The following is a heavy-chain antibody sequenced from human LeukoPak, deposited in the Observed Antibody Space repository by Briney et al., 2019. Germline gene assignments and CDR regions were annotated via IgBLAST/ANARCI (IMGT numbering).Heavy chain of an antibody. CDR1: GGSISRYY. CDR2: IYISGST. Sequence: SETLSLTCTVSGGSISRYYWSWIRQPAGKGLEWLGRIYISGSTNYNPSLKSRVTMSVDTSKNQFSLKLSSVTAADTAVYYCARDTEDSSSFYYYYMDVWGKGTTVTVSS. D-gene: IGHD6-13*01. V-gene: IGHV4-4*07. CDR3: ARDTEDSSSFYYYYMDV. J-gene: IGHJ6*03.